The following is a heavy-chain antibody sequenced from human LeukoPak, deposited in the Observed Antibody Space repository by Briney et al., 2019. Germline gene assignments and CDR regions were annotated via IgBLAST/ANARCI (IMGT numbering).Heavy chain of an antibody. CDR1: GGTFSSYA. D-gene: IGHD3-22*01. J-gene: IGHJ4*02. V-gene: IGHV1-69*04. Sequence: GASVKVSCKASGGTFSSYAISWVRQAPGQGLEWMGRIIPILGIANYAQKFQGRVTITADKSTSTAYMELSSLRSEDTAVYYCARYDSSGPYYFDYRGQGTLVTVSS. CDR2: IIPILGIA. CDR3: ARYDSSGPYYFDY.